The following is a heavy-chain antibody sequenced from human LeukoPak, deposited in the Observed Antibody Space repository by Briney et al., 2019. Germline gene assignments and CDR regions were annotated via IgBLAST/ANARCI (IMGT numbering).Heavy chain of an antibody. V-gene: IGHV1-24*01. J-gene: IGHJ4*02. CDR1: GGTFSSYA. CDR2: FDPEDGKR. Sequence: ASVKVSCKASGGTFSSYAISWVRQAPGKGLEWMGGFDPEDGKRNSAQKFQGRVTMTEGTSTDTAYMELSSLRSEDTAVYYCATLVWFGEYAWGQGTLVTVSS. D-gene: IGHD3-10*01. CDR3: ATLVWFGEYA.